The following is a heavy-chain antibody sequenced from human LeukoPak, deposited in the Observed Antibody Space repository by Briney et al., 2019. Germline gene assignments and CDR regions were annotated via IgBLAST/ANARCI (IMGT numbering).Heavy chain of an antibody. V-gene: IGHV3-53*01. CDR1: GFTFSSYG. D-gene: IGHD6-13*01. Sequence: GGSLRLSCAASGFTFSSYGMSWVRQAPGKGLEWVSIIYNDGNTYYADSVKGRFTISRDNSKNTLYLQMNSLRAEDTAVYYCARDFGSWLEWGQGTLVTVSS. CDR2: IYNDGNT. J-gene: IGHJ4*02. CDR3: ARDFGSWLE.